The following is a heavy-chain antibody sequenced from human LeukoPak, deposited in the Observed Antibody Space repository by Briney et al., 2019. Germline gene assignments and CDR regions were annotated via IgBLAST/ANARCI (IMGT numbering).Heavy chain of an antibody. CDR2: IIPIFGTA. D-gene: IGHD3-22*01. CDR3: ARAGSSGYALDY. CDR1: GGTFSSYA. J-gene: IGHJ4*02. V-gene: IGHV1-69*05. Sequence: ASVKASCKASGGTFSSYAISWVRQAPGQGLEWMGGIIPIFGTANYAQKFQGRVTITTDESTSTAYMELSSLRSEDTAVYYRARAGSSGYALDYWGQGTLVTVSS.